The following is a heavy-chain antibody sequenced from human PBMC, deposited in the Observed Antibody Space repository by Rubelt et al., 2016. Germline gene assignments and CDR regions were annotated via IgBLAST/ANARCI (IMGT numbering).Heavy chain of an antibody. J-gene: IGHJ4*02. V-gene: IGHV3-11*06. D-gene: IGHD5-12*01. CDR3: TIVARDY. Sequence: MSWLRQAPGKSPEWISYIFRSGSVTHYADSVKGRFTISKDNAKNSLYLQMNSLRAEDTAVYYCTIVARDYWGQGTLVTVSS. CDR2: IFRSGSVT.